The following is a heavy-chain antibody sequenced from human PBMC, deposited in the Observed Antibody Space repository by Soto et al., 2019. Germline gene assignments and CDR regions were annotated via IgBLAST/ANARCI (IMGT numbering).Heavy chain of an antibody. CDR3: AHRTSVAGPYGLDV. J-gene: IGHJ6*02. D-gene: IGHD6-19*01. V-gene: IGHV2-5*01. CDR2: IYWNDDK. Sequence: GLDLEWLALIYWNDDKRYRPSLKSRLTITRDTSKNQVVLTMTNMDPVDTATYYCAHRTSVAGPYGLDVWGHGTTVTVSS.